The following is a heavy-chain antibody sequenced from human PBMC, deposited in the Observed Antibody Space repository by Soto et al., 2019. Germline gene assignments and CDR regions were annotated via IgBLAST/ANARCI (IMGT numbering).Heavy chain of an antibody. Sequence: GASVKVSCKASGGTFSSYAISWVRQAPGRGLEWMGGIIPIFGTANYAQKFQGRVTITADESTSTACMELSSLRSEDTAVYYCARVPRAGKNYYYYGMDVWGQGTTVTVSS. CDR1: GGTFSSYA. D-gene: IGHD6-13*01. J-gene: IGHJ6*02. V-gene: IGHV1-69*13. CDR3: ARVPRAGKNYYYYGMDV. CDR2: IIPIFGTA.